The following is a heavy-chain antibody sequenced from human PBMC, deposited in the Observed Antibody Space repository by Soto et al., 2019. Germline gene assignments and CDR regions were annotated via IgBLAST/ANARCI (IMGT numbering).Heavy chain of an antibody. CDR3: AKEGRDGYNYYYYYGMDV. D-gene: IGHD5-12*01. J-gene: IGHJ6*02. Sequence: ASVKVSCKASGYTFTSYGISWVRQAPGQGLEWMGWISAYNGNTNYAQKLQGRVTVSRDNSKNTLYLQMNSLRAEDTAVYYCAKEGRDGYNYYYYYGMDVWGQGTTVTVSS. CDR1: GYTFTSYG. CDR2: ISAYNGNT. V-gene: IGHV1-18*01.